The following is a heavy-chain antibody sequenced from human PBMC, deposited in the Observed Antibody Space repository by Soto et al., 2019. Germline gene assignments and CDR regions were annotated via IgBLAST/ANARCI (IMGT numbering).Heavy chain of an antibody. CDR2: INPSGGSA. CDR1: GYTFTSYY. J-gene: IGHJ5*02. CDR3: GREGGDTWFDH. D-gene: IGHD3-9*01. Sequence: QVQLVQSGAEVKKPGASVKVSCKASGYTFTSYYMHWVRQAPGQGLEWMGIINPSGGSASYAQKFKGRVKMTRDTSTSAVYMELSSLRSEDTAVYYCGREGGDTWFDHWGQGTLVTVSS. V-gene: IGHV1-46*03.